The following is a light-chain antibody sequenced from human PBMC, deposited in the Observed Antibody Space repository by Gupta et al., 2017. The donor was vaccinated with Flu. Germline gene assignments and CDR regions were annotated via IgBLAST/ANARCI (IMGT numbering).Light chain of an antibody. V-gene: IGKV1-5*03. CDR1: QSISSW. Sequence: DIQITRSPSTLSASVGDRVTITCRASQSISSWLAWYQQKPGKAPKVLIYKASSLQSGVPSRFSGSGSGTEFTLTISSLQPDDFATYYCQQYNSYSGTFGQGTKVEI. J-gene: IGKJ1*01. CDR2: KAS. CDR3: QQYNSYSGT.